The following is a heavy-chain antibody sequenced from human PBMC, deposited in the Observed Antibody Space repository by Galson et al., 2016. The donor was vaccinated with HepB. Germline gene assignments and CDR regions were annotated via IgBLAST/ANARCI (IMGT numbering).Heavy chain of an antibody. Sequence: SLRLSCAASGFSFSSYAMHWVRQAPGKGLQYVSAINTSGGSTYYADSVKGRSTISGDNSKNTLSLQMHSLTVEDTAVYYCVKGLDTAIDEQIDYWAREPWSPSPQ. CDR3: VKGLDTAIDEQIDY. J-gene: IGHJ4*02. CDR2: INTSGGST. CDR1: GFSFSSYA. D-gene: IGHD5-18*01. V-gene: IGHV3-64D*06.